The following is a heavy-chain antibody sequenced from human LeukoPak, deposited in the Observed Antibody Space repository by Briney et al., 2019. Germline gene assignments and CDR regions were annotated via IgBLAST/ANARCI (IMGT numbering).Heavy chain of an antibody. J-gene: IGHJ4*02. CDR1: GGSVSIGSYY. CDR3: ARSRELDDY. Sequence: SETLSLTCTVSGGSVSIGSYYWSWIRQPPGKGLEWIGYIYYSGSTNYNPSLKSRVTISVDTSKNQFSLKLSSVTAADTAVYYCARSRELDDYWGQGTLVTVSS. CDR2: IYYSGST. D-gene: IGHD1-26*01. V-gene: IGHV4-61*01.